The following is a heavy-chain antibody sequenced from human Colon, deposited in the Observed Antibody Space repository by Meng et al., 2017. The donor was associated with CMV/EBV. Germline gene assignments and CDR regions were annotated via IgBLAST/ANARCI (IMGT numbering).Heavy chain of an antibody. CDR3: AKDIKMGRKILYGMDV. V-gene: IGHV3-11*05. J-gene: IGHJ6*02. CDR2: ISAGSSDI. CDR1: GFSFSNYY. Sequence: GESLKISCEVSGFSFSNYYMSWVRRAPGKGLEWLAYISAGSSDIHYGDSVKGRFTISRDNAKNSLYLQMNSLRAEDTALYYCAKDIKMGRKILYGMDVWGQGTTVTVSS. D-gene: IGHD2-8*01.